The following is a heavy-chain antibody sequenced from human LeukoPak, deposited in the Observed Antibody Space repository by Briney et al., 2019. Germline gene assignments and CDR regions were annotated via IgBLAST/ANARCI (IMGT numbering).Heavy chain of an antibody. CDR2: ISGSGGST. J-gene: IGHJ5*02. V-gene: IGHV3-23*01. D-gene: IGHD2-2*01. Sequence: PGGSLRLSCAASGFTFSSYAMSWVRQAPGKGLEWVSAISGSGGSTYYADSVKGRFTISRDNAKNSLYLQMNSLRAEDTAVYYCARDQAYCSSTSCPTNWFDPWGQGTLVTVSS. CDR1: GFTFSSYA. CDR3: ARDQAYCSSTSCPTNWFDP.